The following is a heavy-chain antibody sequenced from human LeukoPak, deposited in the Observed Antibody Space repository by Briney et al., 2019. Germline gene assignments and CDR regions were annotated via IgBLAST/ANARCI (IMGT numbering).Heavy chain of an antibody. CDR1: VVTFTNYD. J-gene: IGHJ5*02. D-gene: IGHD6-19*01. CDR3: AKDLSRAVAADWFDP. Sequence: GGSLRLSCAASVVTFTNYDMRGASQAPGKGLEWVSSISDSGSSTYYADSVKGRFTISRDNSKNTLYLQMTNLRAADTAVYYCAKDLSRAVAADWFDPWDQGSLVTVSS. V-gene: IGHV3-23*01. CDR2: ISDSGSST.